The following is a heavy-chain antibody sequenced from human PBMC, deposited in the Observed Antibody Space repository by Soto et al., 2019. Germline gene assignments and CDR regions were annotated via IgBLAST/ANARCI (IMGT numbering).Heavy chain of an antibody. Sequence: SVKVSCKASGGTFSSYAISWVRQAPGQGLEWMGGIIPIFGTANYAQKFQGRVTITADESTSTAYMELSSLRSEDTAVYYCARDRYSGYDNFDYWGQGILVTVSS. D-gene: IGHD5-12*01. V-gene: IGHV1-69*13. J-gene: IGHJ4*02. CDR3: ARDRYSGYDNFDY. CDR1: GGTFSSYA. CDR2: IIPIFGTA.